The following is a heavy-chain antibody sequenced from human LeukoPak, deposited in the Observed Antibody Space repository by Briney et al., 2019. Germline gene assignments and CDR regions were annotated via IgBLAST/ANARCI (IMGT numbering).Heavy chain of an antibody. CDR3: ARSSSTFDAFDI. CDR2: IWYDGSNK. V-gene: IGHV3-33*08. D-gene: IGHD6-13*01. J-gene: IGHJ3*02. CDR1: GFTFSSYA. Sequence: GGSLRLSCAASGFTFSSYAMSWVRQAPGKGLEWVAVIWYDGSNKYYADSVKGRFTISRDNSKNTLYLQMNSLRAEDTAVYYCARSSSTFDAFDIWGQGTMVTVSS.